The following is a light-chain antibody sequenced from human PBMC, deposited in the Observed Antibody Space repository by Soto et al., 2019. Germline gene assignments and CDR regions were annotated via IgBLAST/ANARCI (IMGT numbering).Light chain of an antibody. Sequence: EIVMTQSPATLSVSPGERATLSCRASQSVSSNLAWYQQKPGQPPRLLIYGASTRATGIPARFSGSGSGTEFTLPINSLQSEDFAVYYCQQYDYWPPYTFGQGTKLEIK. V-gene: IGKV3-15*01. CDR3: QQYDYWPPYT. CDR1: QSVSSN. J-gene: IGKJ2*01. CDR2: GAS.